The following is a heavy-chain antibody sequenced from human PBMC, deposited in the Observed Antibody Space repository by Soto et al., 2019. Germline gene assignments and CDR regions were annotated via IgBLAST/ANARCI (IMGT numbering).Heavy chain of an antibody. CDR1: GFTFDDYA. J-gene: IGHJ3*02. Sequence: PGGSLRLSCAASGFTFDDYAMHWVRQAPGKGLEWVSGISWNSGSIGYADSVKGRFTISRDNAKNSLYLQMNSLRAEDTALYYCAKDRRSHDAFDIWGQGTMVTVSS. V-gene: IGHV3-9*01. CDR3: AKDRRSHDAFDI. CDR2: ISWNSGSI.